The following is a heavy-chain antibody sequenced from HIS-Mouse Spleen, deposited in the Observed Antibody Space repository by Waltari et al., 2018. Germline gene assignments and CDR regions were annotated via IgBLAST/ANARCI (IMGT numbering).Heavy chain of an antibody. Sequence: QVQLVQSGAEVKKPGASVKVYCKASGYTFTSYGISWVRRAPGQGLGWMGWVSAYKGNTNCKHKLQGRVTKSTDTSTSTDYMELRSLRSDDTAVYYCARDASSGWYKIVAAYYYYGMDVWGQGTTVTVSS. CDR1: GYTFTSYG. CDR2: VSAYKGNT. CDR3: ARDASSGWYKIVAAYYYYGMDV. J-gene: IGHJ6*02. V-gene: IGHV1-18*01. D-gene: IGHD6-19*01.